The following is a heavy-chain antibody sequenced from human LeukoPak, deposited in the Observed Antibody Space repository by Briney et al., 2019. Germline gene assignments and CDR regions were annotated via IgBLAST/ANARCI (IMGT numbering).Heavy chain of an antibody. CDR2: IYHSGST. D-gene: IGHD3-10*01. J-gene: IGHJ3*02. V-gene: IGHV4-38-2*01. CDR1: GYSISSGYY. Sequence: SETLSLTCAVSGYSISSGYYWGWIGQPPAKGLEWIGSIYHSGSTYYNPSLKSRVTISVDTSKNQFSLKLSSVTAADTAVYYCASSDGSGMGHARPFDIWGQGTMVTVSS. CDR3: ASSDGSGMGHARPFDI.